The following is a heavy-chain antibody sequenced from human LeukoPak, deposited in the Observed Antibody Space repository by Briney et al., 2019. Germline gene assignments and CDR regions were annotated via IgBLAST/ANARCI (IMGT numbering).Heavy chain of an antibody. J-gene: IGHJ6*03. CDR2: IYYSGST. CDR3: ARDSYGSGSYYKLTYYYYMDV. CDR1: GGSISSSSYY. D-gene: IGHD3-10*01. V-gene: IGHV4-39*07. Sequence: SETLSLTCTVSGGSISSSSYYWGWIRQPPGKGLEWIGSIYYSGSTYYNPSLKSRVTISVDTSKNQFSLKLSSVTAADTAVYYCARDSYGSGSYYKLTYYYYMDVWGKGTTVTISS.